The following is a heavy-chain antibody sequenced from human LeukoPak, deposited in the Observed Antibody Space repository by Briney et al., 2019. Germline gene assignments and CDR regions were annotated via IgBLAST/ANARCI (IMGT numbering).Heavy chain of an antibody. J-gene: IGHJ6*02. V-gene: IGHV1-58*02. D-gene: IGHD4-17*01. CDR2: IVVGSGNT. CDR3: AAGDYGDYDYYGMDV. Sequence: SVKVSCKASGFTFTSSAMQWVRQARGQRLEWIGWIVVGSGNTNYAQKFQERVTITRDMSTSTAYTELSSLRSEDTAVYYCAAGDYGDYDYYGMDVWGQGTTVTVSS. CDR1: GFTFTSSA.